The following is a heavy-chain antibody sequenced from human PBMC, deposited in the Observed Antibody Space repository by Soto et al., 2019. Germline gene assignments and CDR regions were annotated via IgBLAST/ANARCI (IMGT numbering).Heavy chain of an antibody. CDR1: GFTFSSCG. CDR3: AKEDVVPPAMAGWVVRIHDY. J-gene: IGHJ4*02. V-gene: IGHV3-23*01. CDR2: ISGSGDSS. Sequence: DVQLLESGGGLVQPGGSLRLSCAASGFTFSSCGMSWVRQAPGKGLEWVSAISGSGDSSYYADSVKGRFTISRDNSKSTLYLQMNSLGAEDTAVYYCAKEDVVPPAMAGWVVRIHDYWGQGILVTVSS. D-gene: IGHD2-2*01.